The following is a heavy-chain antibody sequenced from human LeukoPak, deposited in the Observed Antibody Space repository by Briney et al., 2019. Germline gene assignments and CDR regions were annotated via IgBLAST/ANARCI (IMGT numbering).Heavy chain of an antibody. CDR3: ARDGASGYLADY. Sequence: GASVKVSCKASGYSFTGYYMHWVRQAPGQGLEWMGWINPNSGGTNYAQKFQGRVTMTRDTSISTAYMELSRLGSDDTAVYYCARDGASGYLADYWGQGTLVTVSS. CDR1: GYSFTGYY. V-gene: IGHV1-2*02. CDR2: INPNSGGT. J-gene: IGHJ4*02. D-gene: IGHD3-3*01.